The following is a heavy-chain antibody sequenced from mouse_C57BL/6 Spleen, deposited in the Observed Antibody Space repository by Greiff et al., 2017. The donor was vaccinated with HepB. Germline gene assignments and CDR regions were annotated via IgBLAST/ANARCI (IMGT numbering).Heavy chain of an antibody. J-gene: IGHJ4*01. CDR1: GYTFTSYW. CDR2: IDPSDSYT. V-gene: IGHV1-69*01. Sequence: QVQLQQPGAELVMPGASVKLSCKASGYTFTSYWMHWVKQRPGQGLEWIGEIDPSDSYTNYNQKFKGKSTLTVDKSSSTAYMQLSSLTSEDSAVYYCASKLTRIAMDYWGQGTTVTVSS. CDR3: ASKLTRIAMDY.